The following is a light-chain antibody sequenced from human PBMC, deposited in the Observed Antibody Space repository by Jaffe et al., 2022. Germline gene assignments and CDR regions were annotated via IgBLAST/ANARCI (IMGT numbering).Light chain of an antibody. CDR2: LGS. Sequence: DIVMTQSPLSLPVTPGESASISCRSSQSLLHSNGYTYLDWYLQKPGQSPQLLIYLGSNRASGVPARFSGSGSGTDFTLKISRVEPEDVGVYYCMQALQTPRTFGQGTKLEIK. CDR1: QSLLHSNGYTY. V-gene: IGKV2-28*01. CDR3: MQALQTPRT. J-gene: IGKJ2*01.